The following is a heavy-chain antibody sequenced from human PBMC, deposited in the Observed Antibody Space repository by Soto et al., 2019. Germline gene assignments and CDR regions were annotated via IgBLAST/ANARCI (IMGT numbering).Heavy chain of an antibody. D-gene: IGHD6-13*01. J-gene: IGHJ5*02. Sequence: PSETLSLTCTVSGGSISSGGYYWSWIRQHPGKGLEWIGYIYYSGSTYYNPSLKSRVTISVDTSKNQFSLKLSSVTAADTAVYYCARASPKIAAAPEVWFDPWGQGTLVTVSS. CDR3: ARASPKIAAAPEVWFDP. CDR2: IYYSGST. V-gene: IGHV4-31*03. CDR1: GGSISSGGYY.